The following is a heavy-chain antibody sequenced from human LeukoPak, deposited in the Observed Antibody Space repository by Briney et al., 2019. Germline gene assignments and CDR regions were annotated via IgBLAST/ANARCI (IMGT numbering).Heavy chain of an antibody. D-gene: IGHD2-21*01. V-gene: IGHV3-23*01. CDR2: ISGSGGST. J-gene: IGHJ3*02. CDR1: GFTFSSYA. Sequence: GGSLRLSCAASGFTFSSYAMSWVRQAPGKGLEWVSAISGSGGSTYYADSVKGRFTISRDNAKNSLYLQMNSLRAEDTAVYYCARDGRFPYGGAFDIWGQGTMVTVSS. CDR3: ARDGRFPYGGAFDI.